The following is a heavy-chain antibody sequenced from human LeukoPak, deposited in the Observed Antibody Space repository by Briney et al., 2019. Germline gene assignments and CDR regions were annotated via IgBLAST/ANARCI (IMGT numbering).Heavy chain of an antibody. CDR2: IWYDGCNK. J-gene: IGHJ4*02. V-gene: IGHV3-33*06. D-gene: IGHD6-13*01. CDR1: GFTFSSYG. CDR3: AKGYFRGVAGRFDY. Sequence: PGRSLRLSCAASGFTFSSYGMHWVRQAPGKGLEWVAAIWYDGCNKYYADSVKGRFTISRDNYKNTLYLQMNSVRGEDTAVYYCAKGYFRGVAGRFDYWGQGTLVTVFS.